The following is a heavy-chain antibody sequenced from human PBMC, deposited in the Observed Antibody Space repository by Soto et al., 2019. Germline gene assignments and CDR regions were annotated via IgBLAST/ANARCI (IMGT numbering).Heavy chain of an antibody. CDR1: GGTFSSYA. CDR3: ARAQDSSGYYDSYNWFDP. Sequence: QVQLVQSGAEVKKPGSSVKVSCKASGGTFSSYAISWVRQAPGQGLEWMGGIIPNFGTANYAQKFQGRVTITADKSTSTAYMELSSLRSEDTAVYYCARAQDSSGYYDSYNWFDPWGQGTLVTVSS. J-gene: IGHJ5*02. V-gene: IGHV1-69*14. D-gene: IGHD3-22*01. CDR2: IIPNFGTA.